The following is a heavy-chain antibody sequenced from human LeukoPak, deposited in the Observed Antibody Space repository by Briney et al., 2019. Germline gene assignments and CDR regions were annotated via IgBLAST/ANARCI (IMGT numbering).Heavy chain of an antibody. D-gene: IGHD3-16*02. CDR2: ISPYTGDT. V-gene: IGHV1-18*04. Sequence: ASVKVSCKASGYTFSSYGISWVRQAPGQGLEWMGSISPYTGDTEYAERLQDRVIMTTDTSTRTAYMELRSLTSDDTAVFYCARDQYDSVWGSYRPYFDFWGQGTLVTVSS. J-gene: IGHJ4*02. CDR3: ARDQYDSVWGSYRPYFDF. CDR1: GYTFSSYG.